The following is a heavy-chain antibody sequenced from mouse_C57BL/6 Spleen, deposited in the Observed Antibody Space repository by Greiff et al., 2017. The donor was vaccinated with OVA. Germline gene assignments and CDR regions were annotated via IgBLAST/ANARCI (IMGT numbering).Heavy chain of an antibody. CDR3: ARSPVVANYYAMDY. Sequence: QVQLKQSGAELVRPGASVKLSCKASGYTFTDYYINWVKQRPGQGLEWIARIYPGSGNTYYNEKFKGKATLTAEKSSSTAYMQLSSLTSEDSAVYFCARSPVVANYYAMDYWGQGTSVTVSS. J-gene: IGHJ4*01. D-gene: IGHD1-1*01. CDR2: IYPGSGNT. CDR1: GYTFTDYY. V-gene: IGHV1-76*01.